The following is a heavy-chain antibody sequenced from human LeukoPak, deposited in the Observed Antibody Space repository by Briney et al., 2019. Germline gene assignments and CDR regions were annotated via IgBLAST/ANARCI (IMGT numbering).Heavy chain of an antibody. Sequence: GGSLRLSCAASGFTFSSYEMNWVRQAPGKGLGWVSYISSSGSTIYYADSVKSRFTISRDNAKNSLYLQMNSLRAEDTAVYYCARSSGWYHRGPDYYYYYMDVWGKGTTVTVS. D-gene: IGHD6-19*01. CDR2: ISSSGSTI. CDR3: ARSSGWYHRGPDYYYYYMDV. CDR1: GFTFSSYE. J-gene: IGHJ6*03. V-gene: IGHV3-48*03.